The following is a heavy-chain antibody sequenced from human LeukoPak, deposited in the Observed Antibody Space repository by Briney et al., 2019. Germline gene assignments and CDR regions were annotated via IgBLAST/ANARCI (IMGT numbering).Heavy chain of an antibody. J-gene: IGHJ4*02. D-gene: IGHD3-22*01. CDR1: GGSINSYY. V-gene: IGHV4-59*01. CDR3: ARGFSYDNSGYYSRVFDY. CDR2: VYYSGST. Sequence: SETLSLTCTVSGGSINSYYWSWIRQPPGKGLEWIGYVYYSGSTNYNPSLKSRVTISLDASNNQFSLGLSSVTAADTAVYYCARGFSYDNSGYYSRVFDYWGQGTLVTVSS.